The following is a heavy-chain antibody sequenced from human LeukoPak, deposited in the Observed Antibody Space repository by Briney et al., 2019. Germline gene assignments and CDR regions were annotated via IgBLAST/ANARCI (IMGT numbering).Heavy chain of an antibody. V-gene: IGHV1-2*02. Sequence: ASVKVSCKTSGYTFTDYHPHWVRQAPGKGLEWIGWINPKSDHTNYAEKFQGRVTMTRDTSISTVYMDLSRLTSDDTAVYSCARDGGNWYVGYWGQGTLVTVSS. J-gene: IGHJ4*02. CDR1: GYTFTDYH. CDR3: ARDGGNWYVGY. CDR2: INPKSDHT. D-gene: IGHD1-1*01.